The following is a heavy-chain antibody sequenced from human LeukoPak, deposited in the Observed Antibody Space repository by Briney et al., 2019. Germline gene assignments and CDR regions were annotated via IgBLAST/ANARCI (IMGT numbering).Heavy chain of an antibody. CDR3: ARHENYYDSSGYYSGSFDY. D-gene: IGHD3-22*01. Sequence: SETLSLTCTVSGGSISSYYWSWIRQPPGKGLEWIGYIYYSGSASYNPSLKSRVTISVDTSKNQFSLKVRSVTAADTAVYYCARHENYYDSSGYYSGSFDYWGQGTLVTVSS. J-gene: IGHJ4*02. CDR2: IYYSGSA. V-gene: IGHV4-59*01. CDR1: GGSISSYY.